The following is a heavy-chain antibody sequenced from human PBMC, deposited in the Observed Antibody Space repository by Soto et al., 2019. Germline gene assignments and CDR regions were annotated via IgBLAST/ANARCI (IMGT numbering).Heavy chain of an antibody. D-gene: IGHD2-2*01. CDR1: GYTFTSYG. CDR3: ARGIDTDCCSTSCYLYFNWFDP. V-gene: IGHV1-18*01. CDR2: ISAYNGNT. Sequence: ASVKVSCKASGYTFTSYGISWVRQAPGQGLEWMGWISAYNGNTNYAQKLQGRVTMTTDTSTSTAYMELRSLRSDDTAVYYCARGIDTDCCSTSCYLYFNWFDPWGQGTLVTVSS. J-gene: IGHJ5*02.